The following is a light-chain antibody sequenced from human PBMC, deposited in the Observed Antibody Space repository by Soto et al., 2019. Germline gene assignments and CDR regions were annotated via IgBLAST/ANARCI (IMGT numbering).Light chain of an antibody. J-gene: IGKJ2*01. Sequence: ENVLTQSPGTLSLSPGERATLSCRASQSVSSSYLAWYQQKPGQAPRLLIYDTSSRATGIPDRFSGSGSGTDFTLTISRLEPGDFAVYYCQQYVTSPPMYTFGQGTKLEIK. CDR2: DTS. V-gene: IGKV3-20*01. CDR1: QSVSSSY. CDR3: QQYVTSPPMYT.